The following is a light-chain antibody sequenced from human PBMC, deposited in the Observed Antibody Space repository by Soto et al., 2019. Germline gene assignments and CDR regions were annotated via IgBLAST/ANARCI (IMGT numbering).Light chain of an antibody. CDR1: SSDVGGYNY. CDR3: SSYVGGDNLV. Sequence: QSVLTQPPSASGSPGQSVTISCTGTSSDVGGYNYVSWYQQHPGKAPKLMIYDVTTRPSGVPDRFSASKSGNTASLTVSGLQVEDEADYYCSSYVGGDNLVFGGGTQLTVL. CDR2: DVT. J-gene: IGLJ2*01. V-gene: IGLV2-8*01.